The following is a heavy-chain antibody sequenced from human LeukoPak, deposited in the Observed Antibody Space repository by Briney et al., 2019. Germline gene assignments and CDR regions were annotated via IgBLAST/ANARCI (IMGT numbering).Heavy chain of an antibody. Sequence: GASVKVSCKASGYTFTGYYMHWVRQAPGQGLEWMGWINPNSGGTNYAQKFQGRVTMTRDTSISTAYMELSRLRSDDTAVYYCARWLVVRYFDRLAASDIWGQGTMVTVSS. V-gene: IGHV1-2*02. CDR1: GYTFTGYY. CDR3: ARWLVVRYFDRLAASDI. D-gene: IGHD3-9*01. J-gene: IGHJ3*02. CDR2: INPNSGGT.